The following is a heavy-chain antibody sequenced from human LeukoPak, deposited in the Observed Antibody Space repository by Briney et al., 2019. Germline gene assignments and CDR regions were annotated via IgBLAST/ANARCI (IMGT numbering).Heavy chain of an antibody. CDR1: GGSFSGHH. CDR3: ARASSFWSGYHYYYYYGMDV. Sequence: PSETLSLTCAVYGGSFSGHHWSWIRQPPGKGLEWIGEINHSGSTNYNPSLKSRVTISVDTSKNQFSLKLSSVTAADTAVYYCARASSFWSGYHYYYYYGMDVWGQGTTVTVSS. D-gene: IGHD3-3*01. J-gene: IGHJ6*02. V-gene: IGHV4-34*01. CDR2: INHSGST.